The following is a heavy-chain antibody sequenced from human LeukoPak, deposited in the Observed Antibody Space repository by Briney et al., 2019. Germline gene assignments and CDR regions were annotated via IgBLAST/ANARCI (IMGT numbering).Heavy chain of an antibody. J-gene: IGHJ5*02. CDR2: INPNSGGT. D-gene: IGHD1-26*01. V-gene: IGHV1-2*04. CDR3: ARGGTISGSYGWFDP. CDR1: GYTFTGYY. Sequence: ASVTVSCKASGYTFTGYYMHWVRQAPGQGLEWMGWINPNSGGTNYAQKFQGWVTMTRDTSISTAYMELSRLRSDDTAVYYCARGGTISGSYGWFDPWGQGTLVTVSS.